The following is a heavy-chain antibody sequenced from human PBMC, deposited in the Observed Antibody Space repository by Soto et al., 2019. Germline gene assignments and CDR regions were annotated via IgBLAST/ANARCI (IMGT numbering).Heavy chain of an antibody. J-gene: IGHJ4*02. CDR3: AKDLGHYDRSGYPDYFDS. V-gene: IGHV3-23*01. D-gene: IGHD3-22*01. Sequence: EVQLLESGGGLVQPGGSLRLSCAASGFTFSSYAMSWVRQAPGKGLEWVSTISGSGGSTYYADSVKGRFTISRDNSKNTLYLQMNSLRAEDTAVYYCAKDLGHYDRSGYPDYFDSWGQGTLVTVSS. CDR1: GFTFSSYA. CDR2: ISGSGGST.